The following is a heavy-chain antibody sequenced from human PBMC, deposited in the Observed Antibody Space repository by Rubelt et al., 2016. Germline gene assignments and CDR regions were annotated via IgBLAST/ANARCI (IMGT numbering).Heavy chain of an antibody. V-gene: IGHV1-18*01. CDR2: MNPNSGNT. CDR1: GYTFTSYG. Sequence: QVQLVQSGAEVKKPGASVKVSCKASGYTFTSYGISWVRQAPGQGLEWMGWMNPNSGNTGYAQKFQGRVTITADKSTSTAYMELSSLRSEDTAVYYCARDLEHYYGSGSYNWGQGTLVTVSS. D-gene: IGHD3-10*01. J-gene: IGHJ4*02. CDR3: ARDLEHYYGSGSYN.